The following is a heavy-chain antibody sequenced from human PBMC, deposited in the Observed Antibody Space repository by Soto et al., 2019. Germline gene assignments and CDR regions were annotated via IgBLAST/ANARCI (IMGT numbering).Heavy chain of an antibody. J-gene: IGHJ4*02. CDR3: ARSKGYIVVVTAIDLDY. CDR2: TYYRSKWYN. V-gene: IGHV6-1*01. CDR1: GDSVSSNSAA. D-gene: IGHD2-21*02. Sequence: KQSQTLSLTCAISGDSVSSNSAAWNWIRQSPSRGLEWLGRTYYRSKWYNDYAVSVKSRITINPDTSKNQFSLQLNSVTPEDTAVYYCARSKGYIVVVTAIDLDYWGQGTLVTVSS.